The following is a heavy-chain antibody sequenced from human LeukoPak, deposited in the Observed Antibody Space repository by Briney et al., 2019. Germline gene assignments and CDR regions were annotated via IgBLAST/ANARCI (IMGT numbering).Heavy chain of an antibody. D-gene: IGHD2-21*02. V-gene: IGHV1-46*01. CDR1: GYTFTGYY. Sequence: GASVKVSCKASGYTFTGYYLHWVRQAPGQGLEWMGIINPSGGTTTYAQKFQGRVTMTRDTSTSTVYMDLSSLRSEDTAVYYCARELISGDWTWDIWGQGTMVTVSS. J-gene: IGHJ3*02. CDR2: INPSGGTT. CDR3: ARELISGDWTWDI.